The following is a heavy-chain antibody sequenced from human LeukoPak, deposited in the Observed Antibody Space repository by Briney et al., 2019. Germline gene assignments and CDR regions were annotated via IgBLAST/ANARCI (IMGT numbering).Heavy chain of an antibody. CDR3: VRQKNDYYDSSGGAFDI. D-gene: IGHD3-22*01. CDR1: GGSISSYY. J-gene: IGHJ3*02. V-gene: IGHV4-59*01. CDR2: IYYSGST. Sequence: SETLSLTCTVSGGSISSYYWSWIRQPPGKGLEWIGTIYYSGSTKNNPSLKSRVTISVDTSKNQFSLKLSSVTAADTAVYYCVRQKNDYYDSSGGAFDIWGQGTMVTVSS.